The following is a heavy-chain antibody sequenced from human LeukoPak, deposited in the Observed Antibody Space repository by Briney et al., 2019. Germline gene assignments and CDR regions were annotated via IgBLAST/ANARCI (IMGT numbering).Heavy chain of an antibody. Sequence: ASVKVSCKASGYTFTSYGINWVRQAPGKGLEWMGWISGYNGNTNYAQKLQGRVTMTTDTSTSTVYMELRSLRSDDTAVYYCAREVVGGGFGESRQFDYWGQGTLVTVSS. J-gene: IGHJ4*02. CDR1: GYTFTSYG. V-gene: IGHV1-18*01. CDR2: ISGYNGNT. D-gene: IGHD3-10*01. CDR3: AREVVGGGFGESRQFDY.